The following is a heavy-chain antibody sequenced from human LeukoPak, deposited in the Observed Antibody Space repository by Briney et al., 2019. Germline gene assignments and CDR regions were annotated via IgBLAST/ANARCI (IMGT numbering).Heavy chain of an antibody. J-gene: IGHJ6*02. CDR2: ISVSGGGT. CDR1: GFTFSSYA. Sequence: GGSLRLSCAASGFTFSSYAMNWVRQAPWKGLEWVSLISVSGGGTYYADSVKGRFTISRDNSKNTLYLQMNSLRADDTAVYYCAKDLPAGSWGSVDFYYGLDVWGQGTTVTVSS. V-gene: IGHV3-23*01. CDR3: AKDLPAGSWGSVDFYYGLDV. D-gene: IGHD3-16*01.